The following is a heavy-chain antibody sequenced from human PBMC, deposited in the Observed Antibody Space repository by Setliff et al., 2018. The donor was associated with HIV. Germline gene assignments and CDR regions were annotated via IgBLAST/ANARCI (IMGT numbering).Heavy chain of an antibody. D-gene: IGHD1-26*01. CDR1: GYTFTSYD. Sequence: ASVKVSCKASGYTFTSYDINWVRQATGQGLEWMGWMNPDSGNTGYAQKFQGRVTMTRNTSISTAYMELSSLRSEDTAVYYCARDEGATATLTDWGQGTLVTVSS. CDR3: ARDEGATATLTD. V-gene: IGHV1-8*01. CDR2: MNPDSGNT. J-gene: IGHJ4*02.